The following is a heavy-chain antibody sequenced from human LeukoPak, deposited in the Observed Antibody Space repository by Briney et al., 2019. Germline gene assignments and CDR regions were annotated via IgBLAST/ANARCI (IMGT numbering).Heavy chain of an antibody. D-gene: IGHD4-17*01. V-gene: IGHV3-30*18. Sequence: PGRSLRLSCVASGFSVSNYGMHWVRQAPGKGLEWVAVISYDESKKYYADSVQGRFTISRDNSKNALYLQMNSLKVEDTAVYYRAKDSFYDQGDYVSDFWGQGTLVTVSS. J-gene: IGHJ4*02. CDR2: ISYDESKK. CDR1: GFSVSNYG. CDR3: AKDSFYDQGDYVSDF.